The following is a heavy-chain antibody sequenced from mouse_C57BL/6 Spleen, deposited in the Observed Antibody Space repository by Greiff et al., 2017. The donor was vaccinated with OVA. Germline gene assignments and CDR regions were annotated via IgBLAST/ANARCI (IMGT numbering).Heavy chain of an antibody. J-gene: IGHJ4*01. D-gene: IGHD3-1*01. CDR3: AKRGGTGLYAMDY. Sequence: QVQLQQSGPGLVQPSQSLSITCTVSGFSLTSYGVHWVRQSPGKGLEWLGVIWRGGSTDYNAAFMSRLSITKDNSKSQVFFKMNSLQADDTAIYYCAKRGGTGLYAMDYWGQGTSVTVSS. V-gene: IGHV2-5*01. CDR2: IWRGGST. CDR1: GFSLTSYG.